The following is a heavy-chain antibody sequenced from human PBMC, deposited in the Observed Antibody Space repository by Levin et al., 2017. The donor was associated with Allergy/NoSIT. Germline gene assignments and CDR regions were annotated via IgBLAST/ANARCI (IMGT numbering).Heavy chain of an antibody. V-gene: IGHV1-18*01. J-gene: IGHJ4*02. CDR1: GYTFTSYG. CDR2: ISAYNGNT. CDR3: ARLLEYNWNYLPTDY. Sequence: GESLKISCKASGYTFTSYGISWVRQAPGQGLEWMGWISAYNGNTNYAQKLQGRVTMTTDTSTSTAYMELRSLRSDDTAVYYCARLLEYNWNYLPTDYWGQGTLVTVSS. D-gene: IGHD1-7*01.